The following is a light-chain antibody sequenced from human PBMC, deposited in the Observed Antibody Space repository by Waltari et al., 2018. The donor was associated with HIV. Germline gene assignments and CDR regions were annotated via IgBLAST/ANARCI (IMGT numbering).Light chain of an antibody. CDR2: DAS. CDR1: ESISTF. Sequence: ETVLTQSPATLSVSPGERATLSFRASESISTFLSWYQQKPGQAPKVLISDASNRATGVPARFSGSGSGTDFTLTITSLEPEDVAVYYCQQRSNWPHTFGQGTKLEI. V-gene: IGKV3-11*01. J-gene: IGKJ2*01. CDR3: QQRSNWPHT.